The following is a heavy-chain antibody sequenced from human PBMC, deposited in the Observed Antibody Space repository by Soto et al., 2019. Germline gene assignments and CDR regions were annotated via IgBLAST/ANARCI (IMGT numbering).Heavy chain of an antibody. D-gene: IGHD6-19*01. V-gene: IGHV3-30*18. Sequence: GGSLRLSCAASGFTFSSYGMHWVRQAPGKGLEWVAVISYDGSNKYYADSVKGRFTISRDNSKNTLYLQMNSLRAEDTAVYYCAKVEREVGYSSCWYSWFDPWGQGTLVTVSS. J-gene: IGHJ5*02. CDR1: GFTFSSYG. CDR3: AKVEREVGYSSCWYSWFDP. CDR2: ISYDGSNK.